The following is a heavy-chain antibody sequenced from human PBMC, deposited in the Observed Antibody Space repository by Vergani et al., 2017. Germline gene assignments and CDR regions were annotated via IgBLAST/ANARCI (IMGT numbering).Heavy chain of an antibody. CDR1: GFTFDDYA. D-gene: IGHD3-3*01. Sequence: EVQLVESGGGLVQPGRSLRLSCAASGFTFDDYAMHWVRPAPGEGLEWVSVISCNSGSIGYADSVKGRFTISRDNAKNSMYLQMNSLRAEDTAVYYCARVGLRFLDYSFDPWGQGTLVTVSS. V-gene: IGHV3-9*01. J-gene: IGHJ5*02. CDR3: ARVGLRFLDYSFDP. CDR2: ISCNSGSI.